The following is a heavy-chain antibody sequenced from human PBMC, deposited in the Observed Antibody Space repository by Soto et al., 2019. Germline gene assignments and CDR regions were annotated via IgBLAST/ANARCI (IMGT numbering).Heavy chain of an antibody. CDR1: GGTFSSYA. V-gene: IGHV1-69*06. D-gene: IGHD3-22*01. J-gene: IGHJ4*02. Sequence: ASVKVSCKASGGTFSSYAISWVRQAPGQGLEWMGGIIPIFGTANYAQKFQGRVTITADKSTSTAYMELSSLRSEDTAVYYCASRYYYDSSGYYVPFDYWGQGTLVTVPQ. CDR3: ASRYYYDSSGYYVPFDY. CDR2: IIPIFGTA.